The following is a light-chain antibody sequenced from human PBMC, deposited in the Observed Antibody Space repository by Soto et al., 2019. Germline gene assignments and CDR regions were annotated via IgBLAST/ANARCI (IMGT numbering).Light chain of an antibody. CDR1: SSDVGGYKY. CDR2: DVS. CDR3: CSYAGSYTVV. V-gene: IGLV2-11*01. J-gene: IGLJ2*01. Sequence: QSALTQPRSVSGSPGQSVTISCTGTSSDVGGYKYVSWYQQHPGKAPKVMIYDVSKRPSGVPDRFSGSKSGNTASLTISGLQAEDEADYYCCSYAGSYTVVFGGGTKLTFL.